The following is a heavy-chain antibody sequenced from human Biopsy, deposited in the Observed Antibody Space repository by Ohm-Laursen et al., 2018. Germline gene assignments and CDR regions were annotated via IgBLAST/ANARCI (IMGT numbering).Heavy chain of an antibody. V-gene: IGHV4-59*01. CDR1: RGSISSNF. CDR2: MSNSGST. Sequence: TLSLTCTISRGSISSNFWSWIRQPPGKGLEWIGYMSNSGSTNYNPSLKSRVTISMDAPKNQFSLNLNSVTAADTAVYYCARATNSTGWPYHYIYGMDVWGQGTTVTVSS. D-gene: IGHD2/OR15-2a*01. CDR3: ARATNSTGWPYHYIYGMDV. J-gene: IGHJ6*02.